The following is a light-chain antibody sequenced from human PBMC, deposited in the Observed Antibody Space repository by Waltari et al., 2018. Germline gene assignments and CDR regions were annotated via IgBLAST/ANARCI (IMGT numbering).Light chain of an antibody. Sequence: QSVLTQPPSASGTPGQRVTISCSGSNSNVRVNPVTWYQQLPGAAPEVLIYSNSPRPSGIPGRIPGSKSRTSASLAISGLQSEDEAHYYCAAWDDSLRAVVFGGGTKVTVL. V-gene: IGLV1-44*01. J-gene: IGLJ2*01. CDR1: NSNVRVNP. CDR2: SNS. CDR3: AAWDDSLRAVV.